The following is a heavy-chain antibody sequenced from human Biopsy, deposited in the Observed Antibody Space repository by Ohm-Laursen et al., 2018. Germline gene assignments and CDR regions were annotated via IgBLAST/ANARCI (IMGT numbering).Heavy chain of an antibody. J-gene: IGHJ4*02. CDR2: IYSGGNT. CDR3: ARGRRTSGWPYFAN. D-gene: IGHD6-19*01. Sequence: SDTLSLTCTVSGDSLSSGPDNWSWIRQPPGQGLEYIGFIYSGGNTNYNPSLQNRVTMSVGTSKNQFSLKLSSVIAADTAVYYCARGRRTSGWPYFANWGQGTLVIVSS. CDR1: GDSLSSGPDN. V-gene: IGHV4-61*01.